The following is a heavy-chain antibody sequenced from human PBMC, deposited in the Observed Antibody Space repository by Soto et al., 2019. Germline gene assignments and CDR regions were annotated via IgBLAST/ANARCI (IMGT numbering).Heavy chain of an antibody. CDR3: ARDRYSKSDYKYGMDV. Sequence: PGGSLRLSCAASGFTVSSNYMTWVRQAPGKGLEWVSVIYSDGTTYYADSVKGRFTISRDNSKNTLYLQMNSLRAEDTAVYYCARDRYSKSDYKYGMDVWGQGTPVTVSS. CDR1: GFTVSSNY. CDR2: IYSDGTT. J-gene: IGHJ6*02. V-gene: IGHV3-53*01. D-gene: IGHD6-13*01.